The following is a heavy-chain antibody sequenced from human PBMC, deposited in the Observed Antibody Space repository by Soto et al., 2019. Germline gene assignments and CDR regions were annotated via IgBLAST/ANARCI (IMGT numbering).Heavy chain of an antibody. D-gene: IGHD4-17*01. Sequence: QLQLQESGSGLVKPSQTLSLTCAVSGGSISSGGYSWSWIRQPPGKGLEWIGYIYHSGSTYYNPSLRSGVTIPVARAKNRFSRNLSAVTAAVTAVYYCAARRGYGDLLDYWGQGTLVTVSS. CDR3: AARRGYGDLLDY. CDR1: GGSISSGGYS. J-gene: IGHJ4*02. V-gene: IGHV4-30-2*01. CDR2: IYHSGST.